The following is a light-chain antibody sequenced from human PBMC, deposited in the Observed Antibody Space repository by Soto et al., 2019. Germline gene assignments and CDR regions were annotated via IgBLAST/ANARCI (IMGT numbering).Light chain of an antibody. CDR1: QSVGSN. Sequence: EIVMTQSPATLSVSPGERATLSCRASQSVGSNLAWYQQKPGQAPRLLIYGASTRATGIPARFSGSGSGTEFTLTISSLQSEDFAVYYCQQYNNWPRTFGQGTKLEIK. CDR2: GAS. V-gene: IGKV3-15*01. CDR3: QQYNNWPRT. J-gene: IGKJ2*01.